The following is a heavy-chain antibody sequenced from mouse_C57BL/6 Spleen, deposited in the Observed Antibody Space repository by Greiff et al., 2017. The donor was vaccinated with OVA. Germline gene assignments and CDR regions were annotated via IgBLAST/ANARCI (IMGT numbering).Heavy chain of an antibody. D-gene: IGHD2-3*01. Sequence: QVQLQQSGPELVKPGASVKISCKASGYAFSSSWMNWVKQRPGKGLEWIGRIYPGDGDTNYNGKFKGKATLTADESSSTAYMQLSSLTSEDSAVYCCARDGYYFYWYFDVWGTGTTVTVSS. CDR1: GYAFSSSW. J-gene: IGHJ1*03. CDR2: IYPGDGDT. CDR3: ARDGYYFYWYFDV. V-gene: IGHV1-82*01.